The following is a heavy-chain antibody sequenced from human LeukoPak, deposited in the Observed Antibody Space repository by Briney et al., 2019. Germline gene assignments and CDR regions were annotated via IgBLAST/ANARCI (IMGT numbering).Heavy chain of an antibody. CDR3: ARAPGDWFDP. Sequence: PSETLSLTCTVSGGSISSSSYYWGWIRQPPGKGLEWIGYIYHSGIIYYNPSLKSRVTISLDMSKNQFSLKLTSVTAADTAIYYCARAPGDWFDPWGQGTLVTVSS. V-gene: IGHV4-39*07. D-gene: IGHD7-27*01. J-gene: IGHJ5*02. CDR2: IYHSGII. CDR1: GGSISSSSYY.